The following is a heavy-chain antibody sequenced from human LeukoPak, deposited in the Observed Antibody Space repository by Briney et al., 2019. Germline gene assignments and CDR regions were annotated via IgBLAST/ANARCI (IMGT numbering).Heavy chain of an antibody. CDR3: ARDEPSFNYYDTKTHWYFDL. CDR2: ISGSGGST. CDR1: GFTFDDYA. V-gene: IGHV3-23*01. D-gene: IGHD3-22*01. J-gene: IGHJ2*01. Sequence: GGSLRLSCAASGFTFDDYAMHWVRQAPGKGLEWVSGISGSGGSTYYADSVKGRFTISRDNSKNTLYLQMNSLRSDDTAVYYCARDEPSFNYYDTKTHWYFDLWGRGTLVTVSS.